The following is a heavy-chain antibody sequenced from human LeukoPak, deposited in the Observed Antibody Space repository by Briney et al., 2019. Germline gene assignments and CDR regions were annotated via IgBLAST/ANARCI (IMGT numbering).Heavy chain of an antibody. V-gene: IGHV4-30-2*01. D-gene: IGHD2-2*02. CDR3: ARGNYCSSTSCYTPFDY. Sequence: PSQTLSLTCAVSGGSISSGGYSWSWLRQPPGKGLEWIGYIYHSGSTYYNPSLKSRVTISVDRSKNQFSLKLSSVTAADTAVYYCARGNYCSSTSCYTPFDYWGQGTLVTVSS. CDR2: IYHSGST. J-gene: IGHJ4*02. CDR1: GGSISSGGYS.